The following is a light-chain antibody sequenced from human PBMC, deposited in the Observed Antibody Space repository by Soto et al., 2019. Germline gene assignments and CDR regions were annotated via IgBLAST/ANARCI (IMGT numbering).Light chain of an antibody. CDR2: DAS. J-gene: IGKJ4*01. CDR1: QSVSSY. Sequence: PGERATLSCRASQSVSSYLAWYQQKPGQAPRLLIYDASNRATGIPARFSGSGSGTDFTLTISSLEPEDFAVYYGQQRSNWPFTFGGGTKVDI. CDR3: QQRSNWPFT. V-gene: IGKV3-11*01.